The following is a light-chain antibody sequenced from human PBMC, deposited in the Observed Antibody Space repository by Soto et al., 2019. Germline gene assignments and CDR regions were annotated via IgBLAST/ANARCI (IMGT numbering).Light chain of an antibody. CDR1: SSDVGNYNL. CDR3: CSYAGSSTYV. V-gene: IGLV2-23*01. CDR2: EGS. J-gene: IGLJ1*01. Sequence: QSALTQPASVSRSPGQSITISCTGTSSDVGNYNLVSWYQQHPGKAPKLMIYEGSKRPSGVSNRFSGSKSGNTASLTISILQAEDEADYYCCSYAGSSTYVFGTGTKLTVL.